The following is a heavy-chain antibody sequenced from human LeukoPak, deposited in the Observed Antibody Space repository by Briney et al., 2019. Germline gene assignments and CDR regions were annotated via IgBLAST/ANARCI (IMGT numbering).Heavy chain of an antibody. CDR1: GGSISSYY. D-gene: IGHD2-21*01. CDR3: ARDCGGYMDV. CDR2: IYYSGST. V-gene: IGHV4-59*01. J-gene: IGHJ6*03. Sequence: PSETLSLTCTVSGGSISSYYWSWMRQPPGKGLEWIGYIYYSGSTNYNPSLKSRVTISVDTSKNQFSLKLSSVTAADTAVYYCARDCGGYMDVWGKGTTVTVSS.